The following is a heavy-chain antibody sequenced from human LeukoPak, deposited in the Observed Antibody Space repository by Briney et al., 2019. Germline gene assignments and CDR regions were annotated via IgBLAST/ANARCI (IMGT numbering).Heavy chain of an antibody. V-gene: IGHV3-30*02. CDR3: ARGSTVTTVDY. CDR2: IRYDGSNK. Sequence: GGSLRLSCAASGFTFSDYGMHWVRQAPGKGLEWVAFIRYDGSNKYYIDSVKGRFTVSRDNAKNTLYLQIISLRAEDTAVYYCARGSTVTTVDYWGQGTLVTVSS. CDR1: GFTFSDYG. D-gene: IGHD4-17*01. J-gene: IGHJ4*02.